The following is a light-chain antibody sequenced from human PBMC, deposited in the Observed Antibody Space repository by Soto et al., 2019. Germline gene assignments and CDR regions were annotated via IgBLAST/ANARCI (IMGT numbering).Light chain of an antibody. CDR1: SSDVGGYTY. CDR2: EVS. J-gene: IGLJ3*02. CDR3: SSYTGSNPLGM. V-gene: IGLV2-14*01. Sequence: QSALTRPASVSGSPGQSITISCTGTSSDVGGYTYVSWYQHHPGKAPKLMIYEVSNRPSGVSYRFSGSKSGNTASLTISGLRPEDEADYYCSSYTGSNPLGMFGGGTKVTVL.